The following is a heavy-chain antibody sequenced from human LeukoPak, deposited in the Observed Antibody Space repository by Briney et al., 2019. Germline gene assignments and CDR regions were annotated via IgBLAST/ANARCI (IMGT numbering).Heavy chain of an antibody. D-gene: IGHD5-12*01. J-gene: IGHJ4*02. Sequence: QPGGPLRLSCSASGFTFSYYAMHWVCQAPGKGLEYVSGITSSGASTYYTDSVKGRFTISRDNSNNTLYLQMSSLRAEDTAVYYCVKGDYSGYTFPAFDYWGQGTLVSVSS. V-gene: IGHV3-64D*06. CDR2: ITSSGAST. CDR1: GFTFSYYA. CDR3: VKGDYSGYTFPAFDY.